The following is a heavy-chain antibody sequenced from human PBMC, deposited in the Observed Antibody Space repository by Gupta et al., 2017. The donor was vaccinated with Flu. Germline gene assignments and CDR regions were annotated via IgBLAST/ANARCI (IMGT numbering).Heavy chain of an antibody. CDR1: GFTFSSQD. CDR2: LAIEAKT. V-gene: IGHV3-13*04. CDR3: ARWGAGSGWHYLDY. J-gene: IGHJ4*01. D-gene: IGHD6-13*01. Sequence: EVQLVEAGGGLVQPGGSLRLSFASFGFTFSSQDMHWVRQVAGKGLEWVSSLAIEAKTYEAVAWKGRFTISRANGRNDLHLQMTTLRVGATDVYYWARWGAGSGWHYLDYWGQEPLSPSPQ.